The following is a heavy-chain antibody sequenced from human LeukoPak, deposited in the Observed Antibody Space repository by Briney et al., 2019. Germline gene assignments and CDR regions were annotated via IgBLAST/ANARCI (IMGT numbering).Heavy chain of an antibody. D-gene: IGHD6-19*01. Sequence: GGSLRLSCAASGFTFSSYGMHWVRQAPGKGLGWVAVIWYDGSNKYYADSVKGRFTISRDNSKNTLYLQMNSLRAEDTAVYYCARTPVAGYHDAFDIWGQGTMVTVSS. CDR2: IWYDGSNK. V-gene: IGHV3-33*01. J-gene: IGHJ3*02. CDR3: ARTPVAGYHDAFDI. CDR1: GFTFSSYG.